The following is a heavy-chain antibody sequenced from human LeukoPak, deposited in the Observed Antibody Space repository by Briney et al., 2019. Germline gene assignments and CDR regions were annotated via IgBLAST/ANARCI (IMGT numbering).Heavy chain of an antibody. CDR3: ARHYDILTGYYSS. J-gene: IGHJ4*02. CDR1: GYSFTSYW. CDR2: ISAYNGNT. V-gene: IGHV1-18*04. D-gene: IGHD3-9*01. Sequence: GESLKISCKGSGYSFTSYWIGWVRQAPGQGLEWMGWISAYNGNTNYAQKLQGRVTMTTDTSTSTAYMELRSLRSDDTAVYYCARHYDILTGYYSSWGQGTLVTVSS.